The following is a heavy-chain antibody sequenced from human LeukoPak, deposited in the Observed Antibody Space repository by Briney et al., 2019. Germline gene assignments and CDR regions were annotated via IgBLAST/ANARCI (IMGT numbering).Heavy chain of an antibody. CDR1: GFTFSSYA. Sequence: PGGSLRLSCAASGFTFSSYAMHWVRQAPGKGLEWVAVISYDGSNKYYADSVKGRFTISRDNAKNSLYLQMNSLRAEDTAVYYCARDQVVGATQFDYWGQGTLVTVSS. CDR2: ISYDGSNK. V-gene: IGHV3-30-3*01. J-gene: IGHJ4*02. D-gene: IGHD1-26*01. CDR3: ARDQVVGATQFDY.